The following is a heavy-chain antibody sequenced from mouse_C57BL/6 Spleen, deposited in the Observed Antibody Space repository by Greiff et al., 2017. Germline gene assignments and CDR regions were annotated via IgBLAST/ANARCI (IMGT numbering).Heavy chain of an antibody. CDR3: ASQSDYDWFAY. Sequence: DVKLVESGGDLVKPGGSLKLSCAASGFTFSSYGMSWVRQTPDKRLEWVATISSGGSYTYYPDSVKGRFTISRDNAKNTLYLQMSSLKSEDTAMYYCASQSDYDWFAYWCQGTLVTVSA. V-gene: IGHV5-6*02. CDR2: ISSGGSYT. D-gene: IGHD2-4*01. CDR1: GFTFSSYG. J-gene: IGHJ3*01.